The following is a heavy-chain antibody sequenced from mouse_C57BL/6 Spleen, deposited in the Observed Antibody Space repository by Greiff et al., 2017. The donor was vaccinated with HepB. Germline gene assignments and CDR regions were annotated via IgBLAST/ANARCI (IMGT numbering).Heavy chain of an antibody. CDR1: GYAFTNYL. V-gene: IGHV1-54*01. CDR3: ARDYYGRNAMDY. D-gene: IGHD1-1*01. CDR2: INPGSGGT. J-gene: IGHJ4*01. Sequence: QVQLQQSGAELVRPGTSVKVSCKASGYAFTNYLIEWVKQRPGQGLEWIGVINPGSGGTNYNEKFKGKATRTADKSSSTAYMQLSLLTAEDSAVYFCARDYYGRNAMDYWGQGTSVTVSS.